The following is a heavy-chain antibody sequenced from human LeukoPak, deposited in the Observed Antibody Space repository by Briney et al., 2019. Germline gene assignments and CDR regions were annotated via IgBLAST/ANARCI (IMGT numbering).Heavy chain of an antibody. CDR2: IYYSGST. CDR3: ARSWIQLWLLDY. D-gene: IGHD5-18*01. J-gene: IGHJ4*02. V-gene: IGHV4-31*03. CDR1: GGSISSGGYY. Sequence: SETLSLTCTDSGGSISSGGYYWSWIRQHPGKGLEWIGYIYYSGSTYYNPSRKSRVTISVDASKNQFSLKLSSVTAADTAVYYCARSWIQLWLLDYWGQGTLVTVSS.